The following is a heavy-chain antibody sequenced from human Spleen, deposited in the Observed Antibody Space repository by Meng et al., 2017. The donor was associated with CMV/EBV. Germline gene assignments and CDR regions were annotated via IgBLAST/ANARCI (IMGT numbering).Heavy chain of an antibody. J-gene: IGHJ5*02. V-gene: IGHV3-23*01. D-gene: IGHD2-2*02. CDR2: ISGSGGST. CDR1: FTFSSLA. Sequence: FTFSSLAMSWVRQAPGKGLEWVSTISGSGGSTEYADPVKGRFTISRDNSKNTLYLQMNSLRAEDTAVYYCAKAGCGSTTCYNGWLAPWGQGTLVTVSS. CDR3: AKAGCGSTTCYNGWLAP.